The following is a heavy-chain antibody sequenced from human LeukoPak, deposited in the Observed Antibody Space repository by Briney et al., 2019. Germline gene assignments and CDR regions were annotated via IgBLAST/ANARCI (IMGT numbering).Heavy chain of an antibody. CDR3: AHCNRGYNYGYYFDY. J-gene: IGHJ4*02. Sequence: SGPTLVKPTQTLTLTCTFSGFSLSTSGVGVGWIRQPPGKALEWLALIYWDDDKGYSPSLKSRLTITKDTSKNQVVLTMTNMDPVDTATYHCAHCNRGYNYGYYFDYWGQGTLVTVSS. CDR2: IYWDDDK. D-gene: IGHD5-18*01. V-gene: IGHV2-5*02. CDR1: GFSLSTSGVG.